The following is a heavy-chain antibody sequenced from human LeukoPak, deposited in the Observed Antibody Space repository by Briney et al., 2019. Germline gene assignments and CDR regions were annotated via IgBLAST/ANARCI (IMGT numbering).Heavy chain of an antibody. CDR2: INHSGST. CDR1: GGSFSGYY. Sequence: SETLSLTCAVYGGSFSGYYWSWIRQPPGKGLEWIEEINHSGSTNYNPSLKSRVTISVDTSKNQFSLKLSSVTAADTAVYYCARDCSSTSCYFYYYGMDVWGKGTTVTVSS. J-gene: IGHJ6*04. V-gene: IGHV4-34*01. D-gene: IGHD2-2*01. CDR3: ARDCSSTSCYFYYYGMDV.